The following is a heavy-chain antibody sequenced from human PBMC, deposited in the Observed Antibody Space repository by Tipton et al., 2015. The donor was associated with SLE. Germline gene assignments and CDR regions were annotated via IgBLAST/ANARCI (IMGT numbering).Heavy chain of an antibody. Sequence: TLSLTCAVYGGSFSGYYWSWIRQPPGKGLEWIGRIYTSGSTNYNPSLKSRVTISVDTSKNQFSLKLSSVTAADTAVYYCARGPDDFWSGYSEMDVWGKGTTVTISS. D-gene: IGHD3-3*01. CDR1: GGSFSGYY. CDR2: IYTSGST. V-gene: IGHV4-59*10. J-gene: IGHJ6*04. CDR3: ARGPDDFWSGYSEMDV.